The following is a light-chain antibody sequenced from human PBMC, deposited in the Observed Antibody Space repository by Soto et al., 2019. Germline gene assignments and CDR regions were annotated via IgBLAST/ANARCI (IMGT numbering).Light chain of an antibody. CDR3: CSYAGSSSYV. V-gene: IGLV2-11*01. J-gene: IGLJ1*01. CDR2: TVT. CDR1: SSDIGGYNY. Sequence: QSVLTQPRSVSGSPGQSVTISCTGTSSDIGGYNYVSWYQQHPGKAPKLMIYTVTKRPSGVPDRFSGSKSDNTAYLTISGLQADDEADYYCCSYAGSSSYVFGTGTEVTVL.